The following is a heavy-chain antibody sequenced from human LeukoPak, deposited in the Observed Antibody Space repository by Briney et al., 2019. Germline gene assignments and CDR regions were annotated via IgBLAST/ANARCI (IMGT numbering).Heavy chain of an antibody. CDR3: ARDGQWLGRFTLDY. Sequence: GGSLRLSCAASGFTVSSNYMSWVRQAPGKGLEWVSVIYSGGSTYYADSVKGRFTISRDNSKNTLYLQMNSLRAEDTAVYYCARDGQWLGRFTLDYWGQGTLVTVSS. J-gene: IGHJ4*02. CDR2: IYSGGST. CDR1: GFTVSSNY. D-gene: IGHD6-19*01. V-gene: IGHV3-66*01.